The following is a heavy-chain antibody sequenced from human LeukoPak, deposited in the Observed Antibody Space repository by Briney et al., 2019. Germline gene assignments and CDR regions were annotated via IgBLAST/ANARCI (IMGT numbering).Heavy chain of an antibody. CDR3: ARTVYYDSSGYSF. J-gene: IGHJ3*01. D-gene: IGHD3-22*01. Sequence: ASVKVSCKASGYTFTRYYMHWVRQAPGQGLEWMGIINPSGGNTNYAQKFQGRVTMTRDMSTSTVYMELSSLRSEDTAVYYCARTVYYDSSGYSFWGQGTMVTVSS. CDR2: INPSGGNT. CDR1: GYTFTRYY. V-gene: IGHV1-46*01.